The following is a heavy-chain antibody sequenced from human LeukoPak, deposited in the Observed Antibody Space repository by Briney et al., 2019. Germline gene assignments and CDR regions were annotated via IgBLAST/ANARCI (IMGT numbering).Heavy chain of an antibody. D-gene: IGHD1/OR15-1a*01. CDR2: MNPNSGNT. V-gene: IGHV1-8*02. CDR1: GGTFSSYA. J-gene: IGHJ2*01. Sequence: GASVKVSCKASGGTFSSYAISWVRQAPGQGLEWMGWMNPNSGNTGYAQKFQGRVTMTRNTSISTAYMELSSLRSEDTAVYYCARWANWDNWYFDLWGRGTLVTVSS. CDR3: ARWANWDNWYFDL.